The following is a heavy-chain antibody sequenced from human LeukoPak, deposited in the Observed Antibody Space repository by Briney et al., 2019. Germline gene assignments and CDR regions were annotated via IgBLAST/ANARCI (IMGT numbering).Heavy chain of an antibody. J-gene: IGHJ5*02. V-gene: IGHV1-18*01. D-gene: IGHD1-26*01. CDR3: ARVEGSIVGATGGWFDP. CDR1: GYTFTSYG. Sequence: ASVKVSCKASGYTFTSYGISWVRQAPGQGLEWMGWISAYNGNTNYAQKLQGRVTMNTDTSTSTAYMELRSLRSDDTAVYYCARVEGSIVGATGGWFDPWGQGTLVTVSS. CDR2: ISAYNGNT.